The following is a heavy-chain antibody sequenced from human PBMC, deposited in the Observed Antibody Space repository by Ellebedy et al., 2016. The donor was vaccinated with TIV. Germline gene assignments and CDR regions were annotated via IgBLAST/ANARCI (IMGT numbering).Heavy chain of an antibody. D-gene: IGHD3-3*01. V-gene: IGHV1-2*04. CDR2: INPNSGGT. J-gene: IGHJ4*02. Sequence: ASVKVSCXASGYTFTGYYMHWVRQAPGQGLEWMGWINPNSGGTNYAQKFQGWVTMTTDTSTSTAYMELRSLRSDDTAVYYCARDEIFGVVRGLDYWGQGTLVTVSS. CDR1: GYTFTGYY. CDR3: ARDEIFGVVRGLDY.